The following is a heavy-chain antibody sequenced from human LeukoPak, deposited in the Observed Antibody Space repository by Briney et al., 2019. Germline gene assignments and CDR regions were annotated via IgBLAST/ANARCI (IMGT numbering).Heavy chain of an antibody. V-gene: IGHV3-48*03. Sequence: QSGGSLRLSCAASGFTFSSYEMNWVRQAPGKGLEWVSYISSSGSTIYYADSVKGRFTISRDNAKNSLYLQMNSLRAEDTAVYYCARMRMIHSFRIIWTGGKTGAFDIWGQGTMVTVSS. D-gene: IGHD7-27*01. CDR2: ISSSGSTI. CDR3: ARMRMIHSFRIIWTGGKTGAFDI. CDR1: GFTFSSYE. J-gene: IGHJ3*02.